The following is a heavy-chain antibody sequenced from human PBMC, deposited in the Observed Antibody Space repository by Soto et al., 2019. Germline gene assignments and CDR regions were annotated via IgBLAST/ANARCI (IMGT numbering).Heavy chain of an antibody. CDR1: GFTCSSDS. CDR3: ARDRDCSSTSCLDYYYGMDV. CDR2: ISSSSSYI. Sequence: PGGSLRLSCAASGFTCSSDSMNWVRQAPGKGLEWVSSISSSSSYIYYADSVKGRFTISRDNAKNSLYLQMNSLRAEDTAVYYCARDRDCSSTSCLDYYYGMDVWGQGTTVTVSS. D-gene: IGHD2-2*01. J-gene: IGHJ6*02. V-gene: IGHV3-21*01.